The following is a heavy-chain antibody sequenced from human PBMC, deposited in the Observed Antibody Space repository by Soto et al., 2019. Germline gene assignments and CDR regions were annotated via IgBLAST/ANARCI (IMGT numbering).Heavy chain of an antibody. J-gene: IGHJ6*01. Sequence: QVQLVQSGAEVKKPGSSVKVSCKASGGTFSSYTINWVRQAPGQGLEWMGGIIPIFDTANYAQKLQGRVTITAVESTSTSYMEASSLRSEDTSVYYCARNGTLTGYSYGMDVWGQGTTVTVPS. V-gene: IGHV1-69*01. CDR2: IIPIFDTA. CDR3: ARNGTLTGYSYGMDV. CDR1: GGTFSSYT. D-gene: IGHD1-1*01.